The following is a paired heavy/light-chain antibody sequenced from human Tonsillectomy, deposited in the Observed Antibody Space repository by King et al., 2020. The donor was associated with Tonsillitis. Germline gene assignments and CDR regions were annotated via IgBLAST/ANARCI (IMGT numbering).Heavy chain of an antibody. Sequence: QVQLVESGGGVVQPGRSLRLSCAASGFTFSSYGIHWVRQAPGKGLEWVAGIWYDGSDKYYADSVKGRFTISRDKSKNTLYLQMNSLRGEDTAMYYCARDRITIFGVVFDAFDIWGQGTMVAVSS. V-gene: IGHV3-33*01. J-gene: IGHJ3*02. CDR3: ARDRITIFGVVFDAFDI. CDR1: GFTFSSYG. CDR2: IWYDGSDK. D-gene: IGHD3-3*01.
Light chain of an antibody. Sequence: SSELTQDPAVSVALGQTVRITCQGDSLRDFYASWYQQKPGQAPVLVIYGKNNRPSGIPDRFSGSISGNTASLTITGAQAEDEADYYCNSRDNGGNHVLFGGGTKLTVL. V-gene: IGLV3-19*01. CDR2: GKN. J-gene: IGLJ2*01. CDR3: NSRDNGGNHVL. CDR1: SLRDFY.